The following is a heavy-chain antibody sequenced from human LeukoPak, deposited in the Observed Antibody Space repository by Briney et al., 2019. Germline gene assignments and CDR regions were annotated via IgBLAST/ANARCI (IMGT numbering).Heavy chain of an antibody. Sequence: GGSLRLSCAASGFTVSSNYMSWVRQAPGKGLEWVSVIYSGGSTYYADSVKGRFTIPRDNSKNTLYLQMNSLRAEDTAVYYCARGSRITIFGVVHYYMDVWGKGTTVTVSS. CDR2: IYSGGST. V-gene: IGHV3-66*02. CDR3: ARGSRITIFGVVHYYMDV. D-gene: IGHD3-3*01. CDR1: GFTVSSNY. J-gene: IGHJ6*03.